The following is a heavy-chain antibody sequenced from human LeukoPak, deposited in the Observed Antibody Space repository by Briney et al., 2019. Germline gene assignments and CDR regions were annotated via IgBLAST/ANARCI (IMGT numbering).Heavy chain of an antibody. V-gene: IGHV3-11*06. CDR1: GFTFSDYY. D-gene: IGHD1-7*01. Sequence: GGSLRLSCAASGFTFSDYYMSWIRQAPGKGLEWVSYISSGSGYTNYADSVKGRFTISRDNAKNSLYLQMNSLRAEDTAVYYCARGRAITGTTSFDYWGQGTLVTVS. J-gene: IGHJ4*02. CDR2: ISSGSGYT. CDR3: ARGRAITGTTSFDY.